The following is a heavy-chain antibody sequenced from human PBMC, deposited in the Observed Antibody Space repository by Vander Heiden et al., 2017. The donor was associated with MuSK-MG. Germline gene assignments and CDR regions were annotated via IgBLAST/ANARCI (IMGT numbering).Heavy chain of an antibody. V-gene: IGHV1-46*03. CDR1: GYTFTSYY. CDR2: INPSGGST. D-gene: IGHD6-19*01. J-gene: IGHJ4*02. Sequence: QVQLVLSGAEVKKPGASAKVSCKASGYTFTSYYMHWVRQAPGQGLGWMGIINPSGGSTSYAQKFQGRVTMTRDTSTSTVYMELSSLRSEDTAVYYCARAPLGYSSGWYPPGDYWGQGTLVTVSS. CDR3: ARAPLGYSSGWYPPGDY.